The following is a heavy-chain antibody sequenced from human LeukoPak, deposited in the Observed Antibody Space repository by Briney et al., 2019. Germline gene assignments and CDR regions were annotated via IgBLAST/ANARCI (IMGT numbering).Heavy chain of an antibody. Sequence: GASVKVSCKASGGTFSSYAISWVRQAPGQGLEWMGRIIPILGIANYAQKFQGRVTITADKSTSTAYMELSSLRSEDTAVYYCASHAPMAVAGTTNYFDYWGQGTLVTVSS. CDR1: GGTFSSYA. CDR3: ASHAPMAVAGTTNYFDY. V-gene: IGHV1-69*04. D-gene: IGHD6-19*01. CDR2: IIPILGIA. J-gene: IGHJ4*02.